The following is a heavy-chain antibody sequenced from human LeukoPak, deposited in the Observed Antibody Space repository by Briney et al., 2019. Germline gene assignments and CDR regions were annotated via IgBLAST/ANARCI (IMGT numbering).Heavy chain of an antibody. Sequence: SETLSLTCSVSGGPISSFYWSWIRQPPGKGLEWIGYFYDSGNTNYNPSLKSRVTISADTSKYQFSLRLSSVTAADTAVYYRARHTRSSGYSSFDYWGQGTLVTVSS. V-gene: IGHV4-59*08. CDR1: GGPISSFY. CDR3: ARHTRSSGYSSFDY. J-gene: IGHJ4*02. D-gene: IGHD3-22*01. CDR2: FYDSGNT.